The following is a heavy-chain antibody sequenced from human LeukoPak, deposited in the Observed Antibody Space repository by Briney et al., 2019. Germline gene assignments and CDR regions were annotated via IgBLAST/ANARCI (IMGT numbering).Heavy chain of an antibody. CDR2: IKQDGSEK. CDR3: ARASYSPNWFDP. CDR1: GFTFSSYW. J-gene: IGHJ5*02. V-gene: IGHV3-7*01. Sequence: GGSLRLSCAASGFTFSSYWMTWVRQAPGKGLEWVANIKQDGSEKYYVDSVKGRFTISRDSAKNSLYLQMNSLRAEDTAVYYCARASYSPNWFDPWGQGTLVTVSS. D-gene: IGHD3-10*01.